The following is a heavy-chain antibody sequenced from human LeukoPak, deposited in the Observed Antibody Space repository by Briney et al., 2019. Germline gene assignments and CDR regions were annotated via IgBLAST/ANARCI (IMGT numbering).Heavy chain of an antibody. J-gene: IGHJ4*02. CDR2: INWNGGST. Sequence: TGGSLRLSCAASGFTFDDYGMSWVRQAPGKGLEWVSGINWNGGSTGYADSVKGRFTISRDNAKNSLYLQMNSLRAEDTALYYCAKDTGSGSLGWGQGTLVTVSS. CDR1: GFTFDDYG. V-gene: IGHV3-20*04. D-gene: IGHD1-14*01. CDR3: AKDTGSGSLG.